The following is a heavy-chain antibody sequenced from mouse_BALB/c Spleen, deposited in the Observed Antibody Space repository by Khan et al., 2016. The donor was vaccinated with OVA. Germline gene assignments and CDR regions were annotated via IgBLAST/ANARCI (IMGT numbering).Heavy chain of an antibody. CDR3: TRLAYYYDSEGFAY. D-gene: IGHD1-1*01. J-gene: IGHJ3*01. V-gene: IGHV5-6*01. CDR2: VSTGGSYP. Sequence: EVELVESGGDLVKPGGSLKLSCAASGFTFSTYGMSWVRQTPDKRLEWVATVSTGGSYPSYPDSVKGRFTISRDNAKNTLYLQMNGLKSEDTAMFYCTRLAYYYDSEGFAYWGQGTLVTVSA. CDR1: GFTFSTYG.